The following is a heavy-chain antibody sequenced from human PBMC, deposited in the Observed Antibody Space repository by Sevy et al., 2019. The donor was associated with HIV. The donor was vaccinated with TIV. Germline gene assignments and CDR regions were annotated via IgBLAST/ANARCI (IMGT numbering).Heavy chain of an antibody. Sequence: GGSLRLSCAVSGFSFDSYGMTWVRQAPGKGLEWVDNIKQDGREKYYVDSVKGRFTISRDNAKNSLYLQMNGLRAEDTAVYYCARVIGQFRGADYWGQGTLVTVSS. CDR2: IKQDGREK. CDR1: GFSFDSYG. J-gene: IGHJ4*02. V-gene: IGHV3-7*01. D-gene: IGHD3-10*01. CDR3: ARVIGQFRGADY.